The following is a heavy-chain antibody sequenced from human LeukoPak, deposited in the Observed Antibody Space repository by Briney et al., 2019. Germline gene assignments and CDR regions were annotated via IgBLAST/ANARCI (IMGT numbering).Heavy chain of an antibody. CDR2: MNPNSGNT. Sequence: ASVKVSCKASGYTFTSYDINWVRQATGQGLEWMGWMNPNSGNTGYAQKFQGRVTMTRNTCISTAYMELSSLRSEDTAVYYCARVPSYSSGWYRNLVWYFDLWGRGTLVTVSS. D-gene: IGHD6-19*01. V-gene: IGHV1-8*01. CDR1: GYTFTSYD. J-gene: IGHJ2*01. CDR3: ARVPSYSSGWYRNLVWYFDL.